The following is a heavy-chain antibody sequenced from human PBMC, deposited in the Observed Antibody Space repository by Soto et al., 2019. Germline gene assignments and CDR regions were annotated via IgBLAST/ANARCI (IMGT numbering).Heavy chain of an antibody. V-gene: IGHV3-30*07. CDR3: ARDGPWDRTYSYKKMDV. Sequence: DSVKGRFTVSRDNSKNTVYLQMNSLTTEDTAVYYCARDGPWDRTYSYKKMDVWGQGTTVTVSS. J-gene: IGHJ6*02. D-gene: IGHD2-15*01.